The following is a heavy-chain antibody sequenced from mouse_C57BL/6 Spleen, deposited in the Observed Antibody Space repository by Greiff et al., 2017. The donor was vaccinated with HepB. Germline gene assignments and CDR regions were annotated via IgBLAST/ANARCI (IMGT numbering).Heavy chain of an antibody. CDR1: GFTFSSYA. D-gene: IGHD3-3*01. CDR3: AREGLGHFDY. V-gene: IGHV5-4*01. CDR2: ISDGGSYT. Sequence: EVQLQQSGGGLVKPGGSLKLSCAASGFTFSSYAMSWVRQTPEKRLEWVATISDGGSYTYYPDNVKGRFTISRDNAKNNLYLQMSHLKSEDTAMYYCAREGLGHFDYWGQGTTLTVSS. J-gene: IGHJ2*01.